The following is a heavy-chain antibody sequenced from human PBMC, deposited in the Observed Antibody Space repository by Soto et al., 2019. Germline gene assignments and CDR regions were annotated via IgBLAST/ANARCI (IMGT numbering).Heavy chain of an antibody. CDR2: IYYSGST. J-gene: IGHJ6*02. CDR3: ARPGGYCSGGSCYSGRVTHNYYGMDV. V-gene: IGHV4-39*01. D-gene: IGHD2-15*01. CDR1: GGSISSSSYY. Sequence: SETLSLTCTVSGGSISSSSYYWGWIRQPPGKGLEWIGSIYYSGSTYYNPSLKSRVTISVDTSKNQFSLKLSSVTAADTAVYYCARPGGYCSGGSCYSGRVTHNYYGMDVWGQGTTVTVSS.